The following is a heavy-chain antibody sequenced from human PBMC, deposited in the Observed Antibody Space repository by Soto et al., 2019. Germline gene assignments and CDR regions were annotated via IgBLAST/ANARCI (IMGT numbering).Heavy chain of an antibody. CDR1: VYSFTSYW. V-gene: IGHV5-10-1*01. D-gene: IGHD6-13*01. CDR2: IDPSDSYT. Sequence: GESLKISCKGSVYSFTSYWISWVRQMPGKGLEWMGRIDPSDSYTNYSPSFQGHVTISADKSISTAYLQWSSLKASDTAMYYCARREGYSSYYYYGMDVWGQGTTVTVSS. CDR3: ARREGYSSYYYYGMDV. J-gene: IGHJ6*02.